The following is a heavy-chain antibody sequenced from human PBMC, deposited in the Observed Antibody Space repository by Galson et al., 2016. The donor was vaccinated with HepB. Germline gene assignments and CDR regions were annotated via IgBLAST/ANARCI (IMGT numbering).Heavy chain of an antibody. CDR1: GFTFSSYS. CDR2: ITSTSSTI. J-gene: IGHJ4*02. CDR3: ARTYYYGSGSYPLDY. V-gene: IGHV3-48*04. D-gene: IGHD3-10*01. Sequence: SLRLSCAASGFTFSSYSMNWVRQAPGKGLEWVSYITSTSSTISSADSVKGRFTVSRDNAKKSLYLQMNSLRAEDTAVYYCARTYYYGSGSYPLDYWGQGTLVTVSS.